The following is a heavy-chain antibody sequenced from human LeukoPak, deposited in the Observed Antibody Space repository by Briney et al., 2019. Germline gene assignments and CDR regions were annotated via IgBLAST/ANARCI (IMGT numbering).Heavy chain of an antibody. D-gene: IGHD6-19*01. CDR3: ARSSTYGIAVAFDY. J-gene: IGHJ4*02. CDR1: GVSFSGYY. Sequence: SETLSLTCAVYGVSFSGYYWSWIRQPPGKGLEWIGEINHSGSTNYNPSLKSRVTISVDTSKNQFSLKLSSVTAADTAVYYCARSSTYGIAVAFDYWGQGTLVTVSS. CDR2: INHSGST. V-gene: IGHV4-34*01.